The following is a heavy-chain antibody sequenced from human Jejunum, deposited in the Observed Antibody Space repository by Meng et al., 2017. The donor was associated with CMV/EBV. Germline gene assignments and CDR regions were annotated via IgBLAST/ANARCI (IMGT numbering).Heavy chain of an antibody. V-gene: IGHV3-7*01. CDR2: IKKDGSEQ. Sequence: SCEASGLTFAGHWMTWVRQAPGKGLEWVANIKKDGSEQNYVDSVKGRFTISRDNAKNSLYLQMNSLRAEDTAVYYCARGLYGPDYWGQGTLVTVSS. D-gene: IGHD4-17*01. CDR1: GLTFAGHW. J-gene: IGHJ4*02. CDR3: ARGLYGPDY.